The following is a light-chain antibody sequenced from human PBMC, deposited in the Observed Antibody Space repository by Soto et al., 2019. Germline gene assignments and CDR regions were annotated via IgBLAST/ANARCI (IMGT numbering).Light chain of an antibody. CDR3: CAYAATYTYV. CDR2: QGY. V-gene: IGLV2-23*01. J-gene: IGLJ1*01. Sequence: QSALTQPASVSGSPGQSITISCTGTSSHVGKYNLVSWYQQHPGKAPKVMILQGYKRPSGVSNRFSGSKFGNTASLTISGLQAEDEAEYYCCAYAATYTYVFGTGTKVTVL. CDR1: SSHVGKYNL.